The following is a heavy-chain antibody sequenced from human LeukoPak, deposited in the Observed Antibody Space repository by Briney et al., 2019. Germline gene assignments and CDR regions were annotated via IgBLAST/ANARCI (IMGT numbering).Heavy chain of an antibody. J-gene: IGHJ4*02. CDR1: GFSFSSYS. CDR2: ITGSNYI. CDR3: ARDQGYCSSTSCSSDY. D-gene: IGHD2-2*01. Sequence: GGSLRLSCVVSGFSFSSYSMTWVRQAPGQGLEWVASITGSNYIYYADSLKGRFTISRDNAKNSLYLQMNSLRAEDTAVYYCARDQGYCSSTSCSSDYWGQGTLVTVSS. V-gene: IGHV3-21*01.